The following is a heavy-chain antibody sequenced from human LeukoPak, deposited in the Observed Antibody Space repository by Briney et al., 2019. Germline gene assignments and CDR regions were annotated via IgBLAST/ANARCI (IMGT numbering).Heavy chain of an antibody. CDR2: INPSDGST. D-gene: IGHD2-21*02. CDR3: ARDLISGDWTWDI. V-gene: IGHV1-46*01. CDR1: GYTFTSYY. Sequence: ASVKVSCKASGYTFTSYYLHWVRQAPGQGLEWMGTINPSDGSTTYAQKFQGRVTMTRVTSTSTVYVELSGLRSEDTAVYYCARDLISGDWTWDIWGLGTMVTVSS. J-gene: IGHJ3*02.